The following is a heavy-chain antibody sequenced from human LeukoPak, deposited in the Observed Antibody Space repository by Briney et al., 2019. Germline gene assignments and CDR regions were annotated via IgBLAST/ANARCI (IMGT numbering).Heavy chain of an antibody. Sequence: PGGSLRLSCEGSGYSFSRFWMHWVRQVPGEGLVWVSRLNEDGGITNYADFAKGRFTISRDNARNTLYLQMNSLSADDTAVYYCTRDIGGRSAYWGQGALVTVSS. CDR2: LNEDGGIT. CDR1: GYSFSRFW. CDR3: TRDIGGRSAY. D-gene: IGHD3-16*01. V-gene: IGHV3-74*01. J-gene: IGHJ4*02.